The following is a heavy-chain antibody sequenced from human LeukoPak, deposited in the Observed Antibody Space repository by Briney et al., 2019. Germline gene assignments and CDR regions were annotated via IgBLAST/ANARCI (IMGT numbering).Heavy chain of an antibody. J-gene: IGHJ4*02. CDR3: AKAPYSSSWYDNYFDY. D-gene: IGHD6-13*01. Sequence: GGSLRLSCAASGFTFSSYAMSWVRQAPGKGLEWVSAISGSGGSTYYADSVKGRFTISRDNSKNTLYLQMNSLRAEDTAVYYCAKAPYSSSWYDNYFDYWSQGTLVTVSS. V-gene: IGHV3-23*01. CDR1: GFTFSSYA. CDR2: ISGSGGST.